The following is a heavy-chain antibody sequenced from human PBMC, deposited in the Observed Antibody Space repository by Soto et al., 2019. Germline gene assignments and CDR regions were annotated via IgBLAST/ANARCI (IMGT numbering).Heavy chain of an antibody. Sequence: ASVKVSCKASGYTFTNFGISWVRQAPGQGLEWMGWISAYNGNTNYAQNFQGRVTMTTDTSTSTAYMELSSLRSDDTAVYYCGVSGSDLDYCGQGTLVTVSS. CDR2: ISAYNGNT. CDR3: GVSGSDLDY. D-gene: IGHD1-26*01. CDR1: GYTFTNFG. J-gene: IGHJ4*02. V-gene: IGHV1-18*01.